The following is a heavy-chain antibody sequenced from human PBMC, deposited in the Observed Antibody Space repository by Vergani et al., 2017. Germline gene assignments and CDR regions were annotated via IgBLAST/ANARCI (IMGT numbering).Heavy chain of an antibody. J-gene: IGHJ4*02. CDR2: INPSGGHT. CDR1: GYTFSNYY. V-gene: IGHV1-46*01. D-gene: IGHD1-26*01. Sequence: QVQVVQSGAEVKKSGASVKVSCKTSGYTFSNYYMHWVRQAPGQGLEWMGIINPSGGHTNYAQKFQGRVTMTTDTSTSTAYMELRSLRSDDTAVYYCARDRSVGATTVDYWGQGTLVTVSS. CDR3: ARDRSVGATTVDY.